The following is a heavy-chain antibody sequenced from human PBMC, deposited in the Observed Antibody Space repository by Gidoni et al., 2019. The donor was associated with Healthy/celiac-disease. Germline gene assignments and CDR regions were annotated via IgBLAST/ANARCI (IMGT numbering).Heavy chain of an antibody. CDR2: IIPIFGTT. D-gene: IGHD1-1*01. Sequence: QVQLVQSGAEVKQPGSSVKVSCKASGGTFSSYAIIWVRQAPGQGLEWMGRIIPIFGTTNYAQKCQGRVTIPADESTSTAYMELSSLRSEDTAVYYCARDGSGWFDPWGQGTLVTVSS. CDR3: ARDGSGWFDP. CDR1: GGTFSSYA. J-gene: IGHJ5*02. V-gene: IGHV1-69*18.